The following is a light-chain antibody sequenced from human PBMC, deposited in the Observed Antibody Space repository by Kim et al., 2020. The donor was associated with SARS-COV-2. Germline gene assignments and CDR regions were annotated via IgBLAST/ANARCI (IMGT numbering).Light chain of an antibody. V-gene: IGLV2-14*04. CDR1: YDY. CDR2: DLN. Sequence: YDYVCWYQQHPGKAPKLLIYDLNEWAPGVSNRFSASKSGNTASLTISGLQAEDEADYYCTSYTSSNTFVFGTGTKVTVL. CDR3: TSYTSSNTFV. J-gene: IGLJ1*01.